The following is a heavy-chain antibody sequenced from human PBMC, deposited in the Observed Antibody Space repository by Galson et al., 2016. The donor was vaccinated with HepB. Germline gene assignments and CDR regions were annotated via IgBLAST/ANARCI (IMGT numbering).Heavy chain of an antibody. CDR2: IIPICGTT. CDR3: ARVNSMYYSDVGGANKAWFDP. D-gene: IGHD3-22*01. V-gene: IGHV1-69*13. J-gene: IGHJ5*02. CDR1: GGSFSRYA. Sequence: SVKVSCKASGGSFSRYAISWVRQAPGQGLEWMGGIIPICGTTNYAQRFQGRVTITADEPTTTAYMELSSLKSEDTAVYYCARVNSMYYSDVGGANKAWFDPWGQGTVVTVSS.